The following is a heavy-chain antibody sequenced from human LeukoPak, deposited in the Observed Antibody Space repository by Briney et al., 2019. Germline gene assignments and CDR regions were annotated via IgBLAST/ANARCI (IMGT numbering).Heavy chain of an antibody. J-gene: IGHJ5*02. Sequence: PSETLSLTCTVSGGSISSSSYYWGWIRQPPGKGLEWIGSIYYSGSTYYNPSLKSRVTISVDTSKNQFSLKLSSVTAADTAVYYCARGITMVRGVIITRGRWFDPWGQGTLVTVSS. CDR3: ARGITMVRGVIITRGRWFDP. D-gene: IGHD3-10*01. V-gene: IGHV4-39*07. CDR1: GGSISSSSYY. CDR2: IYYSGST.